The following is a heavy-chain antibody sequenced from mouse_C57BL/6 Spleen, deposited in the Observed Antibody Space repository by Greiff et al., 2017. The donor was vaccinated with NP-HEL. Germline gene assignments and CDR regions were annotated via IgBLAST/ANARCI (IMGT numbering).Heavy chain of an antibody. CDR2: INPYNGDT. V-gene: IGHV1-20*01. J-gene: IGHJ2*01. CDR3: ARGANYGSSYPYFDY. CDR1: GYSFTGYF. D-gene: IGHD1-1*01. Sequence: EVQLQQSGPELVKPGDSVKISCKASGYSFTGYFMNWVMQSHGKSLEWIGRINPYNGDTFYNQKFKGKATLTVDKSSSTAHMELRSLASEDSAVYYCARGANYGSSYPYFDYWGQGTTLTVSS.